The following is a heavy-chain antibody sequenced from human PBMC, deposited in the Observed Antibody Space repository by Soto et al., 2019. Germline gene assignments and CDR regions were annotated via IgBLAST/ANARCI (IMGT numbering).Heavy chain of an antibody. CDR1: GGSISSYY. CDR2: IYYSGST. D-gene: IGHD4-17*01. CDR3: ARDTTVKAFDI. J-gene: IGHJ3*02. V-gene: IGHV4-59*01. Sequence: SETLSLTCTVAGGSISSYYWSWIRQPPGKGLEWIGYIYYSGSTNYNPSLKSRVTISVDTSKNQFSLKLSSVTAADTAVYYCARDTTVKAFDIWGQGTMVTVSS.